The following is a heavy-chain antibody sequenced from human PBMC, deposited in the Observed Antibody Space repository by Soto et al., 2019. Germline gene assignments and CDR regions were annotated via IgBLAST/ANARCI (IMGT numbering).Heavy chain of an antibody. CDR1: GFTFSSYG. CDR2: ISYDGSNK. V-gene: IGHV3-30*18. Sequence: GGSLRLSCAASGFTFSSYGMHWVRQAPGKGLEWVAVISYDGSNKYYADSVKGRFTISRDNSKNTLYLQMNSLRAEDTAVYYCAKEPGGQNWNDVSWYYYMDVWGKGTTVTVSS. J-gene: IGHJ6*03. D-gene: IGHD1-1*01. CDR3: AKEPGGQNWNDVSWYYYMDV.